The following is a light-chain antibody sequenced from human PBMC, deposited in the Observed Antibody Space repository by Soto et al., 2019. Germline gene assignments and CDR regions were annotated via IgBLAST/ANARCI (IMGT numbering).Light chain of an antibody. CDR1: RTVYYTSTNKNS. CDR2: WAA. CDR3: HQYSGPPGT. J-gene: IGKJ1*01. Sequence: DIVMTQSPDSMAVSLGERSNINCKSSRTVYYTSTNKNSLAWYQQKPGQPPKLLLYWAATRQSGVPDRFSGSVSGTHFTLTISSLQAEDVAVYYCHQYSGPPGTCGQGTKVEIK. V-gene: IGKV4-1*01.